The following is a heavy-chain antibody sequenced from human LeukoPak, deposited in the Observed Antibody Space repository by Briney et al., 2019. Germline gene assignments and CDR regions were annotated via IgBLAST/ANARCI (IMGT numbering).Heavy chain of an antibody. CDR3: AKERGSYYSPGGMDV. J-gene: IGHJ6*03. CDR2: IKSDGSEK. V-gene: IGHV3-30*02. D-gene: IGHD3-10*01. CDR1: GFIFSNYG. Sequence: PGGSLRLSCAASGFIFSNYGMHWVRQTPGMGLEWVTFIKSDGSEKDYADSVKGRFTISRDNPKNTLYLQMNSLRAEDTAVYYCAKERGSYYSPGGMDVWGKGTTVTISS.